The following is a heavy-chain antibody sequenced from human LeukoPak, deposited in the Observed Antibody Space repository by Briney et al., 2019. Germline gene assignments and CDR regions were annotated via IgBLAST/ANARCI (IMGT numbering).Heavy chain of an antibody. CDR2: VSADESGK. CDR3: ASLDRSEIP. V-gene: IGHV3-64*01. CDR1: GSSFDKFG. Sequence: GSLRLSCVASGSSFDKFGMHWVRQAPGKGLEYVSSVSADESGKYYTKSVRGRFSISRDNSKNTMYLQLGNLRPDDMGIYYCASLDRSEIPWGPGTLVTVSS. J-gene: IGHJ5*02. D-gene: IGHD1-26*01.